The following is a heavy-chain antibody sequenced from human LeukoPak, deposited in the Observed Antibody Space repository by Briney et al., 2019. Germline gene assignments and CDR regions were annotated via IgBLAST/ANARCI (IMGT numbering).Heavy chain of an antibody. J-gene: IGHJ6*03. V-gene: IGHV3-30*02. D-gene: IGHD1-1*01. CDR3: AKEYGYDYNYFYSMDV. Sequence: PGGSLRLSCVVSGFTFSTFTMNWVRQAPGKGLEWVAFIRYDGSNKYHADSVKGRFTISRDNSKNTVYLQMNSLRAEDTAVYFCAKEYGYDYNYFYSMDVRGKGTTVTISS. CDR1: GFTFSTFT. CDR2: IRYDGSNK.